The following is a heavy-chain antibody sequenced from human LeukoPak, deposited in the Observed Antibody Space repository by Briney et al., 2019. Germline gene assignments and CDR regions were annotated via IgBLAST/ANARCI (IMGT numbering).Heavy chain of an antibody. J-gene: IGHJ4*02. CDR2: ISYDGSNT. V-gene: IGHV3-30*18. D-gene: IGHD2-15*01. CDR1: GFTFSSYG. Sequence: PGGSLRLSCAASGFTFSSYGMHWVRQAPGKGLEWVAVISYDGSNTYSADSVKGRFTISRDNSKNTLYLQMNSLRTEDTAVYYCAKDGGLYCSAGSCYLDYWGQGTLVTVSS. CDR3: AKDGGLYCSAGSCYLDY.